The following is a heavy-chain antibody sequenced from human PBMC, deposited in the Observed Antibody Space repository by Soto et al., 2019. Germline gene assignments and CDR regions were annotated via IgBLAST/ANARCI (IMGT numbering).Heavy chain of an antibody. CDR2: IIHTFGTA. D-gene: IGHD1-7*01. J-gene: IGHJ6*02. CDR1: GGTFSSYA. CDR3: AIQPGELRPPNCYYCYGMDV. V-gene: IGHV1-69*01. Sequence: QVQLVQSGAEVKKPGSSVKVSCKASGGTFSSYAISWVRQAPGQGLEWMGGIIHTFGTANYAQKFQGRVTITADESTSTAYMELSSLRSEDTAVYYCAIQPGELRPPNCYYCYGMDVWGQGTTVTVSS.